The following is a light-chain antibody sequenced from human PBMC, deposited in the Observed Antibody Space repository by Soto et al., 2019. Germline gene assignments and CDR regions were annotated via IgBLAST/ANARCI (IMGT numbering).Light chain of an antibody. CDR1: SSDVGAYNY. V-gene: IGLV2-14*01. Sequence: QSALTQPASVSGSPGQSITISCTGTSSDVGAYNYVSWYQQHPGKAPKLMIYEVRNRPSGVSDRFSGSRSGNTASLTISGLQAEAESDYYCNSYTSSRTWVFGGGTQLTVL. CDR2: EVR. J-gene: IGLJ7*01. CDR3: NSYTSSRTWV.